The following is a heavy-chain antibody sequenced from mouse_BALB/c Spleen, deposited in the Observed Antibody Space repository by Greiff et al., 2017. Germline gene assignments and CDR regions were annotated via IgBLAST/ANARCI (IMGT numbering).Heavy chain of an antibody. CDR2: ISDGGSYT. J-gene: IGHJ4*01. Sequence: EVQRVESGGGLVKPGGSLKLSCAASGFTFSDYYMYWVRQTPEKRLEWVATISDGGSYTYYPDSVKGRFTISRDNAKNNLYLQMSSLKSEDTAMYYCARGDDGYFYAMDYWGQGTSVTVSS. D-gene: IGHD2-3*01. V-gene: IGHV5-4*02. CDR3: ARGDDGYFYAMDY. CDR1: GFTFSDYY.